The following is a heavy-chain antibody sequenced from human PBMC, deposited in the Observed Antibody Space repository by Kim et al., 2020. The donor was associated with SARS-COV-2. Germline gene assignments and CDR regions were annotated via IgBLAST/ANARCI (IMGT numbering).Heavy chain of an antibody. CDR3: VGGSEVTSVAY. CDR1: GFTFSSYG. CDR2: ISYDGSNK. Sequence: GGSLRLSCAASGFTFSSYGMHWVRQAPGKGLEWVAVISYDGSNKYYADSVKGRFTISRDNSKNTLYLQMNSLRAEDTAVYYCVGGSEVTSVAYWGQGTLV. D-gene: IGHD2-2*01. J-gene: IGHJ4*02. V-gene: IGHV3-30*03.